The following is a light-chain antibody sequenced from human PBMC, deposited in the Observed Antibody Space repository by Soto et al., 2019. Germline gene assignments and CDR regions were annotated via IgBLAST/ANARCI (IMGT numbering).Light chain of an antibody. CDR2: DAS. J-gene: IGKJ3*01. V-gene: IGKV1-16*01. CDR1: QGVRNQ. CDR3: QQYDTHPFT. Sequence: DIQMTQSPFSLSASVGDRVTITCRASQGVRNQLGWFQQKPGKAPKSLIYDASSLQSGVPSRFSGSGSGTDFTLTINSLQPEYFATYSCQQYDTHPFTFGPGTNVDI.